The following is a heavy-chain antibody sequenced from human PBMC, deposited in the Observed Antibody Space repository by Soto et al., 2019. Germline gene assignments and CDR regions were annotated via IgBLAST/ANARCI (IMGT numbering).Heavy chain of an antibody. CDR3: ARAHVLIAAAGIDYDYYYMDV. Sequence: GDTVKVSCKASVYTFTSYGISWVRQAPGQGLEWMGWISAYNGNTNYAQKLQGRVTMTTDTSTSTAYMELRSLRSDDTAVYYCARAHVLIAAAGIDYDYYYMDVWGKGTTVTVSS. V-gene: IGHV1-18*01. CDR2: ISAYNGNT. CDR1: VYTFTSYG. D-gene: IGHD6-13*01. J-gene: IGHJ6*03.